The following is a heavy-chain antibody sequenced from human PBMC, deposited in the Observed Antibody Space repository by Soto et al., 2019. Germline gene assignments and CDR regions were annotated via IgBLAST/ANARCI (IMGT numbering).Heavy chain of an antibody. CDR1: GGSFSGYY. CDR3: ARDLGLGYCSGGSCYPWYYMDV. V-gene: IGHV4-34*01. CDR2: INHSGST. Sequence: SETLSLTCAVYGGSFSGYYWSWIRQPPGKGLEWIGEINHSGSTNYNPSLKSRVTISVDTSKNQFSLKLSSVTAADTAVYYCARDLGLGYCSGGSCYPWYYMDVWGKGTTVTVSS. D-gene: IGHD2-15*01. J-gene: IGHJ6*03.